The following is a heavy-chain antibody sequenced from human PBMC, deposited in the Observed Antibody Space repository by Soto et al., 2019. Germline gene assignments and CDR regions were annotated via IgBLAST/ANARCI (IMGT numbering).Heavy chain of an antibody. CDR2: ISGSGGST. J-gene: IGHJ6*02. D-gene: IGHD3-3*01. CDR1: GFTFSSYA. V-gene: IGHV3-23*01. CDR3: AKWVPRLLSHFWSGRGMDV. Sequence: QPGGSLRLSCAASGFTFSSYAMSWVRQAPGKGLEWVSAISGSGGSTYYADSVKGRFTISRDNSKNTLYLQMNSLRAEDTAVYYCAKWVPRLLSHFWSGRGMDVWGQGTTVTVSS.